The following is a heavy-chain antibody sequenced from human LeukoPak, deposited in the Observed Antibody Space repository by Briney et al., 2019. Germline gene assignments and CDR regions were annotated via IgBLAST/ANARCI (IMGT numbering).Heavy chain of an antibody. CDR3: ARGLTGWGNYYYMDV. CDR1: GGTFSSYA. J-gene: IGHJ6*03. CDR2: IIPIFGTA. V-gene: IGHV1-69*05. Sequence: SVKVSCKASGGTFSSYAISWVRQAPGQGLEWMGGIIPIFGTANYAQKFQGRVTITTDESTSTAYMELSSLRSEDTAVYYCARGLTGWGNYYYMDVWGKGTTVTVSS. D-gene: IGHD7-27*01.